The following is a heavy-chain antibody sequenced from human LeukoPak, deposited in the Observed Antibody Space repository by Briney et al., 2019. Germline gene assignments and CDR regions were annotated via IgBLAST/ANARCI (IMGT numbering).Heavy chain of an antibody. CDR1: GASISSYY. CDR2: IHYSGST. D-gene: IGHD3-22*01. CDR3: ARDTRSYDSSGYYHFDY. V-gene: IGHV4-59*01. Sequence: PSETLSLTCTVSGASISSYYRNWIRQPPGKGLEWIGYIHYSGSTNYNPSLKSRVSISVDTSKKQYSLILSSMTAADTAVYYCARDTRSYDSSGYYHFDYWGQGTLVTVSS. J-gene: IGHJ4*02.